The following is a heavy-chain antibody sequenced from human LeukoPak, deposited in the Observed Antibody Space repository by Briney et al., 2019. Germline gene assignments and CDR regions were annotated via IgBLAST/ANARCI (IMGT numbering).Heavy chain of an antibody. J-gene: IGHJ4*02. CDR3: ARERCSGGRCYYRLFDY. CDR2: INPNSGGT. V-gene: IGHV1-2*02. D-gene: IGHD2-15*01. CDR1: GYTFTGYY. Sequence: ASVTVSCKASGYTFTGYYMHWVRQAPGQGLEWMGWINPNSGGTNYAQKFQGRVTMTRDTSIGTAYMELSRLRSDDTAVYYCARERCSGGRCYYRLFDYWGQGTLVTVSS.